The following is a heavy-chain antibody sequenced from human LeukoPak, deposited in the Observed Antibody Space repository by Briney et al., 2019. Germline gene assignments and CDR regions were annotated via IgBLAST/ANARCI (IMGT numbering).Heavy chain of an antibody. J-gene: IGHJ4*02. CDR3: ARDKRVAVLGELSFALDY. CDR1: GYTFTGYY. CDR2: INPNSGGT. V-gene: IGHV1-2*02. D-gene: IGHD3-16*02. Sequence: GASVKVSCKASGYTFTGYYMHWVRQAPGQGLEWMGWINPNSGGTNYAQKFQGRVTMTRDTSISTAYMELSRLRSDDTAVYYCARDKRVAVLGELSFALDYWGQGTLVTVSS.